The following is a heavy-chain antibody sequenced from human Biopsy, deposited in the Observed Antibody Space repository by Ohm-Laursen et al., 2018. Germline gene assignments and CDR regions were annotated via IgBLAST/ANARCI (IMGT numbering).Heavy chain of an antibody. CDR3: AREAIGYQLPCDD. CDR1: TGTFNSYG. D-gene: IGHD2-2*01. J-gene: IGHJ4*02. V-gene: IGHV1-69*11. CDR2: IIPIPRTT. Sequence: SVKVSCKAPTGTFNSYGIIWVRQAPGQGLEWMGRIIPIPRTTAYAQTFLGRVTITANSPTSTVDMELTSLTSDDTAVYFCAREAIGYQLPCDDWGQGTLVTVSS.